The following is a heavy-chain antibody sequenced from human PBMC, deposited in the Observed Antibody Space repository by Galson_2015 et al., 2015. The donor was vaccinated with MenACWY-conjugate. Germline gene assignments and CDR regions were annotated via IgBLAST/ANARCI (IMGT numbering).Heavy chain of an antibody. CDR3: ARDSQQLVVGDYYYYGMDV. J-gene: IGHJ6*02. CDR2: IDPSDSYT. Sequence: QSGAEVKKPGESLRISCKGSGYSFTSYWISWVRQMPGKGLEWMGRIDPSDSYTNYSPSFQGHVTISADKSISTAYLQWSSLKASDTAMYYCARDSQQLVVGDYYYYGMDVWGQWTTVTVSS. V-gene: IGHV5-10-1*01. D-gene: IGHD6-13*01. CDR1: GYSFTSYW.